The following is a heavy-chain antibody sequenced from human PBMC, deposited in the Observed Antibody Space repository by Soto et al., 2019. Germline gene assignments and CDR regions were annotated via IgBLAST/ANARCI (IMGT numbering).Heavy chain of an antibody. V-gene: IGHV4-34*02. CDR3: ATRITVLGWRSPPFDP. CDR1: GGSVNGYY. J-gene: IGHJ5*02. CDR2: INHTGGT. D-gene: IGHD1-20*01. Sequence: QVHLQQWGAGLLKPSETLSLTCAVYGGSVNGYYWNWIRQPPGKGLAWIGGINHTGGTHENPALKGRAPRAGDTAKNQCALRLRSVTAADTAIYYGATRITVLGWRSPPFDPWGQGTQVTVAS.